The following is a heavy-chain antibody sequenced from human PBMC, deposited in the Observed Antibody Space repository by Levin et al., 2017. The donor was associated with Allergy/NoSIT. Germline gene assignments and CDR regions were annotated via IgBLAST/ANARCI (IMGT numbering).Heavy chain of an antibody. CDR2: IIPIFGTA. D-gene: IGHD4-17*01. CDR3: ARDAPNLTTVTSGWFDP. V-gene: IGHV1-69*13. J-gene: IGHJ5*02. CDR1: GGTFSSYA. Sequence: SVKVSCKASGGTFSSYAISWVRQAPGQGLEWMGGIIPIFGTANYAQKFQGRVTITADESTSTAYMELSSLRSEDTAVYYCARDAPNLTTVTSGWFDPWGQGTLVTVSS.